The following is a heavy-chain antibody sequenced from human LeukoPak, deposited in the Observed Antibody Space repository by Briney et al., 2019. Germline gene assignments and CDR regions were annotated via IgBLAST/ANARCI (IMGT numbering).Heavy chain of an antibody. V-gene: IGHV1-2*02. CDR3: ARGLGIAVARDLFDY. Sequence: SVTVSCQASVYTFTGYYMHWLRQAPGQGLEWMGWINPNSGGTNYAQKFQGRVTMTRDTSISTAYMELSRLRSDDTAVYYCARGLGIAVARDLFDYWGQGTLVTVSS. D-gene: IGHD6-19*01. J-gene: IGHJ4*02. CDR2: INPNSGGT. CDR1: VYTFTGYY.